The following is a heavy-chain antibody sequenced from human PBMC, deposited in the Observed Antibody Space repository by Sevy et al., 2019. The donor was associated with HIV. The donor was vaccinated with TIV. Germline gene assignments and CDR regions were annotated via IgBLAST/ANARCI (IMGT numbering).Heavy chain of an antibody. J-gene: IGHJ6*02. CDR1: GFTFSDYY. CDR3: ARDALAATPLTIHYYYYYGMDV. Sequence: GGSLRLSCAASGFTFSDYYMSWIRQAPGKGLEWVSYISSSGSTIYYADSVKGRFTISRDNAKNSLYLQMNSLRAEDTAVYYCARDALAATPLTIHYYYYYGMDVWGQGTTVTVSS. V-gene: IGHV3-11*01. D-gene: IGHD2-15*01. CDR2: ISSSGSTI.